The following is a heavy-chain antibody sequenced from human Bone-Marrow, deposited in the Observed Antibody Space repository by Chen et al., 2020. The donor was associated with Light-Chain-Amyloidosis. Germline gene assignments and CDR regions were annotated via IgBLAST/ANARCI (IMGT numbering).Heavy chain of an antibody. CDR1: GFTVSSNY. Sequence: EVQLVESGGGLIQPGGSLRLSCAASGFTVSSNYMSWVRQAPGKGLEWVSVIYSGGSTYYADSVKGRFTISRDNSKNTLYLQMNSLRAEDTAVYYCARLGSSPLVDSWFDPWGQGTLVTVSS. CDR2: IYSGGST. D-gene: IGHD6-6*01. V-gene: IGHV3-53*01. CDR3: ARLGSSPLVDSWFDP. J-gene: IGHJ5*02.